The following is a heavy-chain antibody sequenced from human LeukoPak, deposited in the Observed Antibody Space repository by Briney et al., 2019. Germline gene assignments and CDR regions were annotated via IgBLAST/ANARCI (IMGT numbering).Heavy chain of an antibody. V-gene: IGHV4-4*08. D-gene: IGHD2-2*01. Sequence: SETLSLTCTVSGSISGYFRSWLRPPPGKGLEWIGYIHTSGSTNYNPSLEGRVTITRDTSTNPFSLDLSLVTAADTAVYYCARQKCTSTSCLTKNAFDIWGQGTMVTVSS. J-gene: IGHJ3*02. CDR1: GSISGYF. CDR2: IHTSGST. CDR3: ARQKCTSTSCLTKNAFDI.